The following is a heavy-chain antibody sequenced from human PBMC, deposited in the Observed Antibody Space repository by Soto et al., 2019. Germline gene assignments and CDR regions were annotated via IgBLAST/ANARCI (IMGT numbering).Heavy chain of an antibody. CDR2: MNPNSGNT. Sequence: GASVKGSCKASGYTFTSYDINWVRQATGQGLEWMGWMNPNSGNTGYAQKFQGRVTMTRNTSISTAYMELSSLRSEDTAVYYCARDSSSWTGDYYYYMEVWGKGTTVTVS. V-gene: IGHV1-8*01. CDR1: GYTFTSYD. D-gene: IGHD6-13*01. CDR3: ARDSSSWTGDYYYYMEV. J-gene: IGHJ6*03.